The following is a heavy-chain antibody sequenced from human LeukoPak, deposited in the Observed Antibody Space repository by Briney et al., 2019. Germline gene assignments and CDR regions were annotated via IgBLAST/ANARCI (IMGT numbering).Heavy chain of an antibody. D-gene: IGHD3-22*01. CDR3: AKDPITFRTYYYDSSGYYPALGP. J-gene: IGHJ3*01. CDR1: ESTFSSYA. CDR2: ISGSGGSSS. Sequence: PGGSLRLSCAASESTFSSYAMSWVRQAPGKGLEWVSAISGSGGSSSYYAESVKGRFTISRDNSKNTLYLQMNSLRAEDTAVYYCAKDPITFRTYYYDSSGYYPALGPWGQGTMVTVSS. V-gene: IGHV3-23*01.